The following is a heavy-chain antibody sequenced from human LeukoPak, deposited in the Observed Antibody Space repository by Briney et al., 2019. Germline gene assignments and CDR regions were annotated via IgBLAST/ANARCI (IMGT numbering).Heavy chain of an antibody. CDR2: ISSSSTYI. J-gene: IGHJ3*02. V-gene: IGHV3-21*01. D-gene: IGHD6-19*01. Sequence: PGGSLRLSCAASGFTFSSYSVNWVRQAPGKGLEWVSSISSSSTYIYYADSVKGRFTISRDNAKNSLYVQMNSLRAEDTGVYYCARDRGRGSGPDAFDIWGQGTMVTVSS. CDR1: GFTFSSYS. CDR3: ARDRGRGSGPDAFDI.